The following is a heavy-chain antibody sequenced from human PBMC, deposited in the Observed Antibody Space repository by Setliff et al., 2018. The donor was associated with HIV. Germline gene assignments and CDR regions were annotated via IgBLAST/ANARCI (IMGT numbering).Heavy chain of an antibody. CDR3: ARVNALIRAPFDY. J-gene: IGHJ4*02. CDR2: IFYSGTT. CDR1: GVSTSSASYY. Sequence: SETLSLTCTVSGVSTSSASYYWSWVRQPPGKGLEWIGYIFYSGTTNYSPSLNSRATISVDTSKNSFSLRLSSVTAADTAVYYCARVNALIRAPFDYWGQGALVTVSS. V-gene: IGHV4-61*01.